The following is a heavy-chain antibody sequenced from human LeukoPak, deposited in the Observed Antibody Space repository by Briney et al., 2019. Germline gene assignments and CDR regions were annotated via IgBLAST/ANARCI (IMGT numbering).Heavy chain of an antibody. V-gene: IGHV3-9*02. Sequence: GGSLRLSCVVSGFNSEDHAMHWVRQAPGKGLEWVSGIYWSSSGTGYADSVKGRFTISRDNAKNSLYLQMNSLRAEDTAVYFCARGTNWSPLDFDYWGQGTQVTVSS. CDR2: IYWSSSGT. CDR1: GFNSEDHA. D-gene: IGHD1-20*01. CDR3: ARGTNWSPLDFDY. J-gene: IGHJ4*02.